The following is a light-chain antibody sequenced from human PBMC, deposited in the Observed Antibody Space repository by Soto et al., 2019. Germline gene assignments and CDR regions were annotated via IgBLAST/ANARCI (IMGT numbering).Light chain of an antibody. Sequence: DIQMTQSPSTLPASVGDRVTITLLASRSISSWLAWYQQKPGKAPKLLIYDASSLESGVPSRFSGSGSGTDFTLTISSLQPEDFATYYCQQSYSTPPTFGQGTKVDIK. CDR3: QQSYSTPPT. CDR1: RSISSW. J-gene: IGKJ1*01. V-gene: IGKV1-39*01. CDR2: DAS.